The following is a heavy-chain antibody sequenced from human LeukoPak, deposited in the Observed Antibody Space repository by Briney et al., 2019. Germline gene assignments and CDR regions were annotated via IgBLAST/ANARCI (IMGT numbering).Heavy chain of an antibody. CDR1: GFTFSSYG. D-gene: IGHD5-18*01. Sequence: GGSLRLSCAASGFTFSSYGMHWVRQAPGKGLEWVAFIRYDGSNKYYADSVKGRFTISRDNSKNTLYLQMNSLRAEDTAVYYCAKMNGRYSYGPPSTDAFDIWGQGTMVTVSS. CDR3: AKMNGRYSYGPPSTDAFDI. J-gene: IGHJ3*02. V-gene: IGHV3-30*02. CDR2: IRYDGSNK.